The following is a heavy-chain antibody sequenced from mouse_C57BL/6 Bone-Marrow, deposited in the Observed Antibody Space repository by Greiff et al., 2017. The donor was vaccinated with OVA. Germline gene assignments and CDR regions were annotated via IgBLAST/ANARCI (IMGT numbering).Heavy chain of an antibody. V-gene: IGHV1-7*01. Sequence: VQLQQSGAELAKPGASVKLSCKASGYTFTSYWMHWVKQRPGRGLEWIGYINPSSGYTKYNQKFKDKATLTADKSSSTAYMQLSSLTYADSAVYCCASGDGSSHFDCWGKSPTLAVSS. CDR1: GYTFTSYW. D-gene: IGHD1-1*01. CDR2: INPSSGYT. J-gene: IGHJ2*01. CDR3: ASGDGSSHFDC.